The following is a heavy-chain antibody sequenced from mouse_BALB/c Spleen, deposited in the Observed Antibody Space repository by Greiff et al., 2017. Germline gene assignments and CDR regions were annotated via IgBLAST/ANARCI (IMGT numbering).Heavy chain of an antibody. D-gene: IGHD1-1*01. CDR2: ISYSGST. V-gene: IGHV3-2*02. CDR3: ARGSFTTVVPFAY. CDR1: GYSITSDYA. J-gene: IGHJ3*01. Sequence: EVKLQESGPGLVKPSQSLSLTCTVTGYSITSDYAWNWIRQFPGNKLEWMGYISYSGSTSYNPSLKSRISITRDTSKNQFFLQLNSVTTEDTATYYCARGSFTTVVPFAYWGQGTLVTVSA.